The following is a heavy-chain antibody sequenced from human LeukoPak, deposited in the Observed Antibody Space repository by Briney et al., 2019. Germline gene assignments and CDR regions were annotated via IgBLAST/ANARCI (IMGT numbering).Heavy chain of an antibody. D-gene: IGHD6-13*01. V-gene: IGHV4-59*01. CDR1: SGSISNYY. J-gene: IGHJ5*02. Sequence: SETLSLTCTVSSGSISNYYWNWIRQPPGKGLEWIGSIYYSGNTNYSPSLKSRVTISVDASKNQFSLKLNSVTTADSAVYYCARAIATAGTGWFDPWGQGTLVTVSS. CDR3: ARAIATAGTGWFDP. CDR2: IYYSGNT.